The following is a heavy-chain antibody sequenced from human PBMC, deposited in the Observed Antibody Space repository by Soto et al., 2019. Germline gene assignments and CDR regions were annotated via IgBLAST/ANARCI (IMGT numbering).Heavy chain of an antibody. CDR2: IISMFGAA. J-gene: IGHJ6*02. D-gene: IGHD1-1*01. V-gene: IGHV1-69*01. CDR1: GGTFSSYA. Sequence: QVQLVQSGAEVRKPGSSVKVSCKASGGTFSSYALSWVRQVPGQGLEWMGEIISMFGAAMYAQKFQGRVTITADESESTAYMELSSLRAEDTATYYCARGGKERFRGSGMDVWGQGTTVTVS. CDR3: ARGGKERFRGSGMDV.